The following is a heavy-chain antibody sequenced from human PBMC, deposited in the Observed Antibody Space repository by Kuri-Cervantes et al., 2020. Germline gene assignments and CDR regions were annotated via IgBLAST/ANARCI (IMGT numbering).Heavy chain of an antibody. Sequence: SETLSLTCTVSGGSISSYYWSWIRQPAGKGLEWIGRIYTSGSTNYNPSLKSRVTISVDTSKNQFSLKLSSVTAADTTVYYCARGPRRSYSGSYYAFYYMDVWGKGTTVTVSS. D-gene: IGHD1-26*01. CDR3: ARGPRRSYSGSYYAFYYMDV. CDR1: GGSISSYY. CDR2: IYTSGST. V-gene: IGHV4-4*07. J-gene: IGHJ6*03.